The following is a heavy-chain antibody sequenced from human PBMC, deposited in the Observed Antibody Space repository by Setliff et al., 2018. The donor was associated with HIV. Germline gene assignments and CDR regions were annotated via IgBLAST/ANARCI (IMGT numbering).Heavy chain of an antibody. J-gene: IGHJ4*02. Sequence: KSSETLSLTCAVSGYSISSGYYWGWIRQPPGKGLEWIGSIYHSGTTDYAAPVKGRFTISRDDSKNTLYLQMNSLKTEDTAVYYCTTGLPGPFDYWGQGTLVTVSS. V-gene: IGHV3-15*01. CDR1: GYSISSGYY. CDR3: TTGLPGPFDY. D-gene: IGHD3-10*01. CDR2: IYHSGTT.